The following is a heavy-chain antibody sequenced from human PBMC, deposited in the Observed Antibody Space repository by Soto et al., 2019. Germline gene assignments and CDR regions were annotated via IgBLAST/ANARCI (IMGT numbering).Heavy chain of an antibody. Sequence: LGGSLRLSCAASGFTFSDYYMSWIRQAPGKGLEWVSYISSSSSYTNYADSVKGRFTISRDNAKNSLYLQMNSLRAEDTAVYYCARDCSGGSCYSYSFDYWGQGTLVTVSS. V-gene: IGHV3-11*06. D-gene: IGHD2-15*01. J-gene: IGHJ4*02. CDR2: ISSSSSYT. CDR1: GFTFSDYY. CDR3: ARDCSGGSCYSYSFDY.